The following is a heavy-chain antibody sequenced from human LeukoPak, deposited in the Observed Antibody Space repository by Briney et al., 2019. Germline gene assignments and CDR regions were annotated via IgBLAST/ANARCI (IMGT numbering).Heavy chain of an antibody. CDR1: GFIFNNYA. CDR2: ISGAGR. J-gene: IGHJ1*01. Sequence: PGGSLRLSCAASGFIFNNYALTWVRQAPGRGLEWFSSISGAGRYYADSVKGRFAISRDNYKNMLYLQMSRLRAEDTAVYYCARDPNGNYVGAFDFQRWGQGTLVTVSS. CDR3: ARDPNGNYVGAFDFQR. D-gene: IGHD4-17*01. V-gene: IGHV3-23*01.